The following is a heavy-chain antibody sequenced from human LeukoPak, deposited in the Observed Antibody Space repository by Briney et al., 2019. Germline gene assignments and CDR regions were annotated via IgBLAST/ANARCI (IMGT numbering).Heavy chain of an antibody. CDR2: IKQDGSDQ. CDR1: GFTFNRHW. V-gene: IGHV3-7*04. D-gene: IGHD2-21*01. J-gene: IGHJ4*02. CDR3: ARKAYDSDCFDF. Sequence: GGSLRLSCAASGFTFNRHWMTWVRQAPGKGLEWEANIKQDGSDQYYVGSVKGRFTISRDNAKNSLYMQMNNLRDEDTAVYYCARKAYDSDCFDFWGQGTLVTVSS.